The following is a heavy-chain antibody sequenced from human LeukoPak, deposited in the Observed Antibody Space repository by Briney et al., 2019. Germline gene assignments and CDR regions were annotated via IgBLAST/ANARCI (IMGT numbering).Heavy chain of an antibody. J-gene: IGHJ5*02. Sequence: SETLSLTCTVSGDSISSYYWSWIRQPPGKGLEWIGYVYYSGSTNYNPSLKSRVTISVDTSKKQFSLKLSSVTAADTAVYYCARVITTVRGDWFDPWGQGTLVTVSS. D-gene: IGHD3-10*01. CDR2: VYYSGST. CDR1: GDSISSYY. CDR3: ARVITTVRGDWFDP. V-gene: IGHV4-59*01.